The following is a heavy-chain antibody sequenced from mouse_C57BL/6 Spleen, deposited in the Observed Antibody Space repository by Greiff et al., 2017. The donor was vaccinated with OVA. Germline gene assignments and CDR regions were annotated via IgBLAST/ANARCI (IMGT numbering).Heavy chain of an antibody. V-gene: IGHV1-42*01. Sequence: EVQLQQSGPELVKPGASVKISCKASGYSFTGYYMNWVKQSPEKSLEWIGEINPSTGGTTYNQKFKAKATLTVDKSSSTAYMQLKSLTSEDSAVYYCARGYGNYGYFDVWGTGTTVTVSS. J-gene: IGHJ1*03. CDR3: ARGYGNYGYFDV. D-gene: IGHD2-1*01. CDR2: INPSTGGT. CDR1: GYSFTGYY.